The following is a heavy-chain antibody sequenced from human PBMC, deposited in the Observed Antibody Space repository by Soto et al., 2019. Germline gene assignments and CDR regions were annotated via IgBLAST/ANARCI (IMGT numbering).Heavy chain of an antibody. V-gene: IGHV3-48*03. CDR3: ARVGVVAYCVGGCLDY. D-gene: IGHD2-21*02. J-gene: IGHJ4*02. CDR1: GFSFSSDE. CDR2: ISSSGGTK. Sequence: PGGSLRLSCAASGFSFSSDEMNWVRQAPGKGPEWVAYISSSGGTKYYADSVRGRFTISRDNGKNSLYLQMNSLRAEDTAVYYCARVGVVAYCVGGCLDYWGQGTLVTVSS.